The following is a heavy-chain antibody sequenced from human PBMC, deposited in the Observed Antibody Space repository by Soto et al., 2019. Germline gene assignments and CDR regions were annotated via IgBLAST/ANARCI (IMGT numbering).Heavy chain of an antibody. Sequence: GGSLRLSCAASGFTFSSYAMSWVRQAPGKGLEWVSAISGSGGSTYYADSVKGRFTISRDNSKNTLYLQMNSLRAEDTAVYYCAKSSHMVRVVWGMDVWGQGTTVTVSS. D-gene: IGHD3-10*01. CDR3: AKSSHMVRVVWGMDV. J-gene: IGHJ6*02. V-gene: IGHV3-23*01. CDR1: GFTFSSYA. CDR2: ISGSGGST.